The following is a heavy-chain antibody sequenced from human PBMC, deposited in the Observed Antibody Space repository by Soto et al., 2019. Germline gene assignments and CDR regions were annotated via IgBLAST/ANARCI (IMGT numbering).Heavy chain of an antibody. Sequence: QLQLQESGPGLVKPSETLSLTCTVSGGSISSSSYYWGWIRQPPGKGLEWIGSIYYSGSTYYNPSLKSRVTISVDTSKNQFSLKLSSVTAADTAVYYCAREGIAVAGLDYWGQGTLVTVSS. J-gene: IGHJ4*02. CDR1: GGSISSSSYY. V-gene: IGHV4-39*02. CDR2: IYYSGST. D-gene: IGHD6-19*01. CDR3: AREGIAVAGLDY.